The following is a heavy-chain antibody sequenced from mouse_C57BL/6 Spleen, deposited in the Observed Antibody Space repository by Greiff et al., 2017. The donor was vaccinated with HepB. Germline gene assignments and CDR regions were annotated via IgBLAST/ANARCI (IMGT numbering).Heavy chain of an antibody. CDR2: IYPGSGST. V-gene: IGHV1-55*01. Sequence: VQLQQPGAELVKPGASVKMSCKASGYTFTSYWITWVKQRPGQGLEWIGDIYPGSGSTNYNEKFKSKATLTVDTSSSTAYMQLSSLTSEDSAVYYCASGAIYYDYTGNFDDWGQGTTLTVSS. CDR1: GYTFTSYW. D-gene: IGHD2-4*01. J-gene: IGHJ2*01. CDR3: ASGAIYYDYTGNFDD.